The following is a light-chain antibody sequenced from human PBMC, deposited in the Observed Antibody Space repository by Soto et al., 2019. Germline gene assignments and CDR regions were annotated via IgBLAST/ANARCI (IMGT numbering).Light chain of an antibody. Sequence: EIVMTQSPATLSVSPGERATLSCRASQSVSNNLAWYQQKPGQAPRLLIYGASTRATGIPARFSGSGSGTEFTLTISSLQSEDFVVYYCQHYNNWPTTFGQGTKVEI. J-gene: IGKJ1*01. V-gene: IGKV3-15*01. CDR2: GAS. CDR3: QHYNNWPTT. CDR1: QSVSNN.